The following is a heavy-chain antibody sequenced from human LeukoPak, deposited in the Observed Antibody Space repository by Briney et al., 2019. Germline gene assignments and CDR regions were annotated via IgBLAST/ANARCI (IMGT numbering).Heavy chain of an antibody. V-gene: IGHV4-4*02. Sequence: SETLSLTCAVSGGSISNSNWWSWVRQPPGKWLEWIGEIFHSGSTNYNPSLKSRVSISVDKSKNQFSLKVSSVTAADTAVYYCARDKYGSGTGFDLWGQGTLVTVFS. CDR1: GGSISNSNW. CDR2: IFHSGST. CDR3: ARDKYGSGTGFDL. J-gene: IGHJ5*02. D-gene: IGHD3-10*01.